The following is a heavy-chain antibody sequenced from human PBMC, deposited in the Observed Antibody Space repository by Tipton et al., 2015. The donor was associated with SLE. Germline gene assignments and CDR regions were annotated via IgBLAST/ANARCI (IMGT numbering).Heavy chain of an antibody. CDR2: IYNSGST. D-gene: IGHD3-10*01. J-gene: IGHJ4*02. CDR1: GGSISNYY. CDR3: ARGRAGRITMVRGVITLYYFDY. V-gene: IGHV4-4*08. Sequence: TLSLTCTVSGGSISNYYWSWIRQPPGKGLEWIGYIYNSGSTSYNTSLKSRVTISVDTSKSQFSLKLSSVTAADTAVYYCARGRAGRITMVRGVITLYYFDYWGQGTLVTVSS.